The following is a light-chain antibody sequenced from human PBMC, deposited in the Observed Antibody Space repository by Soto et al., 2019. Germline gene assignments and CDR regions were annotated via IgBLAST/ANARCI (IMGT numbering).Light chain of an antibody. V-gene: IGLV2-14*01. J-gene: IGLJ1*01. CDR3: SSYTNINTRACV. CDR2: EVT. CDR1: SGDIGSYNR. Sequence: QSALTQPASVSGSPVQSITISCTGTSGDIGSYNRVSWYQQHPGKAPKLIIYEVTDRPSGVSNRFSGSKSGNTASLTISGLQAEYEAEYYCSSYTNINTRACVFGTGTKLTVL.